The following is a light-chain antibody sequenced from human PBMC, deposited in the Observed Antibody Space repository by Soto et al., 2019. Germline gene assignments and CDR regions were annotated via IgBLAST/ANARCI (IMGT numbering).Light chain of an antibody. V-gene: IGLV1-44*01. CDR1: SSNIGSNT. Sequence: QSVLTQPPSASGTPGQRVTISCSGSSSNIGSNTVNWYQQLPGTAPKLLIYSNNQRPSGVPDRFSGSKSGTSASLAISALQSEDEADYYCAAWDDSLNGNWVFGGGTKLTVL. CDR3: AAWDDSLNGNWV. J-gene: IGLJ3*02. CDR2: SNN.